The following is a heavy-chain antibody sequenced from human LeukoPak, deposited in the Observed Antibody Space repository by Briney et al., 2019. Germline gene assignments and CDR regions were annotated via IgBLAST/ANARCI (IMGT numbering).Heavy chain of an antibody. D-gene: IGHD6-19*01. V-gene: IGHV3-7*01. CDR1: GFTFSSYW. Sequence: AGGSLRLSCAASGFTFSSYWMSWVRQAPGKGLEWVANIKKDGSETYYVDSVKGRFTISRDDAKNSVYLQMNSLRAEDTAVCFCARDSAVAAWDYWGQGTLVTVSS. J-gene: IGHJ4*02. CDR2: IKKDGSET. CDR3: ARDSAVAAWDY.